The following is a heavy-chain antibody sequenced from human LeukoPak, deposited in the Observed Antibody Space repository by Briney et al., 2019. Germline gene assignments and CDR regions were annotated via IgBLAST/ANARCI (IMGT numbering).Heavy chain of an antibody. V-gene: IGHV3-30-3*01. D-gene: IGHD1-1*01. CDR3: ATTGFQHFDY. CDR1: GFTFSSYA. Sequence: QAGRSLRLSCAASGFTFSSYAMHWVRQAPGKGLEWVAVISYDGSNKYYADSVKGRFTISRDNSKNTLYLQMNSLRAEDTAVYYCATTGFQHFDYWGQGTLVTVSS. CDR2: ISYDGSNK. J-gene: IGHJ4*02.